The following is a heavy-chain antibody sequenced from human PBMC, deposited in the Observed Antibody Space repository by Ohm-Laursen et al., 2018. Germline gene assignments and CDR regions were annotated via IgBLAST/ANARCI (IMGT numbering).Heavy chain of an antibody. CDR3: ARLRFGTSWYEGYTWLDP. CDR2: IDYSGTT. CDR1: GGSITNYF. Sequence: TLSLTWTVSGGSITNYFWIWVRQPPGKGLESIAYIDYSGTTNYNPSLKSRVSMSLDTSKNQFSLRLTSVNAADTAVYYCARLRFGTSWYEGYTWLDPWGQGTLVTVSS. J-gene: IGHJ5*02. V-gene: IGHV4-59*01. D-gene: IGHD6-13*01.